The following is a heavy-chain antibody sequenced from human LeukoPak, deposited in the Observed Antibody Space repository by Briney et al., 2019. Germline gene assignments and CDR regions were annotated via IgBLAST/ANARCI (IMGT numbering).Heavy chain of an antibody. CDR3: ARLDSSGWYYFDY. CDR1: GYTFTSYG. Sequence: RASVRVSCKASGYTFTSYGITWVRQAPGQRLECVGWISAYNGNTNYAQKLQGRVTMTTDTSTSTAYMELRSLRSDDTAVHYCARLDSSGWYYFDYWGQGTLVTVSS. CDR2: ISAYNGNT. V-gene: IGHV1-18*01. J-gene: IGHJ4*02. D-gene: IGHD6-19*01.